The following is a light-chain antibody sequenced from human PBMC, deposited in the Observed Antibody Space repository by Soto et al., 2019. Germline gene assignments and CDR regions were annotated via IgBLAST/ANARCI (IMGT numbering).Light chain of an antibody. CDR3: QQYGSSPIT. CDR2: GAS. V-gene: IGKV3-20*01. CDR1: RSVSSSY. Sequence: EIVLTQSPGTLSLSPGERATLSCRASRSVSSSYLAWYQQKPGQAPRLLIYGASSRATGIPDRFSGSGSGTDFTLTISRLEPEDFAVYYCQQYGSSPITLGQGTRLEIK. J-gene: IGKJ5*01.